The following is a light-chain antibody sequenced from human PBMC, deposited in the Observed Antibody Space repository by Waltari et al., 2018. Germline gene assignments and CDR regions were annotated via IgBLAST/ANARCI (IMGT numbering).Light chain of an antibody. Sequence: EIVLTQSPGTLSLSLGERAPVPCRTSQSVRRALAWYQQKPGQAPRPLIYGASTRATGIPDRFSGSGSGTDFSLTISRLEPDDFAVYYCQHYLRLPVTFGQGTTVEI. V-gene: IGKV3-20*01. CDR1: QSVRRA. J-gene: IGKJ1*01. CDR3: QHYLRLPVT. CDR2: GAS.